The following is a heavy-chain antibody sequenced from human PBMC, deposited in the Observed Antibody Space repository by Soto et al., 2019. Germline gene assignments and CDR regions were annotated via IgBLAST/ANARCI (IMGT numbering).Heavy chain of an antibody. CDR1: GFTFSSYS. V-gene: IGHV3-48*02. CDR3: ATSSLPWFGELLVGGMDV. Sequence: EVQLVDSGGGLVQPGGSLRLSCAASGFTFSSYSMNWVRQAPGKGLEWVSYISSSGSNKYYADSLKGRFTISRDNAKNSXXLQTNSLRDEDTAVYYCATSSLPWFGELLVGGMDVWGQGTTVTVAS. J-gene: IGHJ6*02. D-gene: IGHD3-10*01. CDR2: ISSSGSNK.